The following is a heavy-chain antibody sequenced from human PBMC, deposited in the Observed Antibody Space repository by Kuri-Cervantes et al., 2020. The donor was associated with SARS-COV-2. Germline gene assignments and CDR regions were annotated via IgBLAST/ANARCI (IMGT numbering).Heavy chain of an antibody. D-gene: IGHD1-1*01. CDR3: ARLEAGQFDY. J-gene: IGHJ4*02. CDR1: GGSISSSSYY. CDR2: IYYSGST. Sequence: SETLSLTCTVSGGSISSSSYYWGWIRQPPGKGLEWIGSIYYSGSTYYNPSLKSRVTISVDTSKNQFSLKLSSVTAADTAVYYCARLEAGQFDYWGQGTLVTVSS. V-gene: IGHV4-39*07.